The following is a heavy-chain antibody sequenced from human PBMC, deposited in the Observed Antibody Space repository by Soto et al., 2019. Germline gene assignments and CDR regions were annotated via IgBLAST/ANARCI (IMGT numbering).Heavy chain of an antibody. CDR2: ISYDGSNK. V-gene: IGHV3-30-3*01. J-gene: IGHJ4*02. D-gene: IGHD3-22*01. CDR3: ARAGYYYDSSGYYPYYFDY. CDR1: GFTFSSYA. Sequence: PGGSLRLSCAASGFTFSSYAMHWVRQAPGKGLEWVAVISYDGSNKYYADSVKGRFTISRDNSKNTLYLQMNSLRAEDTAVYYCARAGYYYDSSGYYPYYFDYWGQGTLVTVSS.